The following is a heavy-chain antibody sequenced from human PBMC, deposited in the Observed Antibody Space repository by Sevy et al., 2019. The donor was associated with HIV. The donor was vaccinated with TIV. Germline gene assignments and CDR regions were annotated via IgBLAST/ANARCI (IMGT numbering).Heavy chain of an antibody. J-gene: IGHJ4*02. CDR2: IIPIFGTA. V-gene: IGHV1-69*06. D-gene: IGHD5-18*01. Sequence: ASVKVSCKASGGTFSSYAISWVRQAPGQGLEWMGGIIPIFGTANYAQKFQGRVTITADKSTSTAYMELCSLRSEDTAVYYCARVKKRGYSYVDYWGQGTLVTVSS. CDR3: ARVKKRGYSYVDY. CDR1: GGTFSSYA.